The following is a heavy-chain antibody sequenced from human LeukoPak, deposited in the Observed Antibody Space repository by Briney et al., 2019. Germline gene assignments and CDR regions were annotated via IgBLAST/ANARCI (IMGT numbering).Heavy chain of an antibody. CDR1: GFTFSSYV. J-gene: IGHJ4*02. V-gene: IGHV3-48*02. D-gene: IGHD1-26*01. CDR3: ARDIGLWGAADY. CDR2: ISSSSSAM. Sequence: PGGSLRLSCALSGFTFSSYVMNWVRQAPGKGLEWVSYISSSSSAMYYADSVKGRVTISRDNAKNSLYLQMNSLRDEDTAVYYCARDIGLWGAADYWGQGTLVAVSS.